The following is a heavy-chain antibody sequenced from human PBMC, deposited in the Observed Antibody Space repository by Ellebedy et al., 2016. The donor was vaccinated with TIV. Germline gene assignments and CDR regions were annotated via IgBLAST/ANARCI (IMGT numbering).Heavy chain of an antibody. V-gene: IGHV3-7*03. CDR3: AKDSEVLLWFGEVFSGFDY. J-gene: IGHJ4*02. CDR1: GFTFSSYA. CDR2: IKQDGSEK. D-gene: IGHD3-10*01. Sequence: GESLKISCAASGFTFSSYAMSWVRQAPGKGLEWVANIKQDGSEKYYVDSVKGRFTISRDNAKNSLYLQMNSLRTEDTALYYCAKDSEVLLWFGEVFSGFDYWGQGTLVTVSS.